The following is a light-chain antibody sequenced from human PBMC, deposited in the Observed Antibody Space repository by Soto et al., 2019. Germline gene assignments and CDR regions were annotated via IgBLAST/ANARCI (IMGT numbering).Light chain of an antibody. V-gene: IGKV3-20*01. CDR1: QSVSSSY. Sequence: EMVLTQSPGTLYLSPGERATLSCRASQSVSSSYLAWYQQKPGQAPRLLIYGASSRATGIPNTFSGGGSGTDFALTITRLEPEDFAVYYCQQYGSSPITFGQATRLDLK. CDR3: QQYGSSPIT. CDR2: GAS. J-gene: IGKJ5*01.